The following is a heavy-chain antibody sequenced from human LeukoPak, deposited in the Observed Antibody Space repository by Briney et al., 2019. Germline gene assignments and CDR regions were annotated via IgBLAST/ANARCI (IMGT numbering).Heavy chain of an antibody. Sequence: PSETLSLTCAVYGGSFSGYYWSWIRQPPGKGLEWIGEINHSGSTNYNPSLKSRVTISVDTSKNQFSLKLSSVTAADTAVYYCASAAATFDYWGQGTLVTVSS. V-gene: IGHV4-34*01. CDR2: INHSGST. CDR1: GGSFSGYY. J-gene: IGHJ4*02. CDR3: ASAAATFDY. D-gene: IGHD6-13*01.